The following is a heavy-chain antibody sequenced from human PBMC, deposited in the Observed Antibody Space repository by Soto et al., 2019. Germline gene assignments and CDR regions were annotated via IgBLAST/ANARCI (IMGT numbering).Heavy chain of an antibody. CDR2: IIPIFGTA. CDR1: GGTFSSSS. D-gene: IGHD3-9*01. Sequence: SVKVSCKASGGTFSSSSISWVRQAPGQGLEWMGGIIPIFGTANYTQKFQGRVTITADESTSTAYMELRSLRSDDTAVYYCARGRPYYDILTGYRVDGMDVWGQGTTVTVSS. V-gene: IGHV1-69*13. J-gene: IGHJ6*02. CDR3: ARGRPYYDILTGYRVDGMDV.